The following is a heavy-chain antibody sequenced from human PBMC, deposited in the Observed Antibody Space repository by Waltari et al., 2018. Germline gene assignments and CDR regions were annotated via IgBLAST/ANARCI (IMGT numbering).Heavy chain of an antibody. Sequence: QLQLQESGPGLVKPSETLSLTCTGSGGSINRTVYYWAWIRQPPGKGLEWIGYIYDTGRTNYNPSLRSRVAMSIDTSNNKFSLKMSAVTAADTAVYFCARGHNYYGVAFWGQGTTVTVSS. V-gene: IGHV4-39*02. D-gene: IGHD3-10*01. CDR2: IYDTGRT. CDR1: GGSINRTVYY. J-gene: IGHJ6*02. CDR3: ARGHNYYGVAF.